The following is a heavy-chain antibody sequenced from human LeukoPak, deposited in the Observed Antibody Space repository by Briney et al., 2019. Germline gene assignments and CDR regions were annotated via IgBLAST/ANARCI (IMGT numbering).Heavy chain of an antibody. CDR2: ISGSGGST. CDR3: AKQKGGGWYLDY. D-gene: IGHD6-19*01. J-gene: IGHJ4*02. V-gene: IGHV3-23*01. Sequence: PGGSLRLSCAASGFTFSSYSMNWVRQAPGKGLEWVSAISGSGGSTYYADSVKGRFTISRDNSKNTLYLQMNSLRAEDTAVYYCAKQKGGGWYLDYWGQGTLVTVSS. CDR1: GFTFSSYS.